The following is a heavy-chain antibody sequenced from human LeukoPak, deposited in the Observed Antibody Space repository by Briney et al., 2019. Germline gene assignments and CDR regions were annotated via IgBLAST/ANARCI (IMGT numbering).Heavy chain of an antibody. CDR2: IYGGGGT. D-gene: IGHD2-15*01. CDR3: ASPYCSGDSCYSGY. V-gene: IGHV3-66*01. Sequence: GGSLRLSCAASGFTVSSNYMSWVRQAPGKGLEWVSVIYGGGGTYYADSVKGRFTISRDNSMNTMYLQMTTLRAEDTAVYYCASPYCSGDSCYSGYWGQGTLVTVSS. CDR1: GFTVSSNY. J-gene: IGHJ4*02.